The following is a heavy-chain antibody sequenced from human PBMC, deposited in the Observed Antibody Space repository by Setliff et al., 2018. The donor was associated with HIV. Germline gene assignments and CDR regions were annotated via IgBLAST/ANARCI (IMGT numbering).Heavy chain of an antibody. Sequence: ASVKVSCKASGYTFTNFYIHWVRQAPGQGLEWMGWINAGNGETRYSQKFQGRVTITRDASASTAYMELSSLRSEDTAVYYCAGDMVRAYGLDVWGHGTTVTVSS. J-gene: IGHJ6*02. V-gene: IGHV1-3*01. D-gene: IGHD3-10*01. CDR1: GYTFTNFY. CDR3: AGDMVRAYGLDV. CDR2: INAGNGET.